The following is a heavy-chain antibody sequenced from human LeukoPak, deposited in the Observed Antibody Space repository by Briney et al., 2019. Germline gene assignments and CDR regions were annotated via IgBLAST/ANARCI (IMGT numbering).Heavy chain of an antibody. CDR3: ARGHSSGWYDQYYFDH. Sequence: PGGSLRLSCAASGFTFTRYWMTWVRQAPGKGLEWVANIKHDRSERDYVDSVKGRFTISRDNAKNSVYLQMNSLRAEDTAVYYCARGHSSGWYDQYYFDHWGQGTPVTVSS. CDR1: GFTFTRYW. D-gene: IGHD6-19*01. V-gene: IGHV3-7*01. J-gene: IGHJ4*02. CDR2: IKHDRSER.